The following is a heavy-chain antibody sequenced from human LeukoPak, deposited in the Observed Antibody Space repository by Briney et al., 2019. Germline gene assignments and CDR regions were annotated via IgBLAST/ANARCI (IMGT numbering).Heavy chain of an antibody. Sequence: GSLRLSCAASGFTFSSYWMSWVRQAPGKGLEWVANIKQDGSEKYYVDSVKGRFTISRDNAKNSLYLQMNSLRAEDTAVYYCARGQTDTIFGVQYYMDVWGKGTTVTVSS. V-gene: IGHV3-7*01. D-gene: IGHD3-3*01. J-gene: IGHJ6*03. CDR1: GFTFSSYW. CDR2: IKQDGSEK. CDR3: ARGQTDTIFGVQYYMDV.